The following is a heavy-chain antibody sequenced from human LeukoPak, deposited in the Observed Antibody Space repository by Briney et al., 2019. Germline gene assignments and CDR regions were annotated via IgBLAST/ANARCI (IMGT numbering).Heavy chain of an antibody. CDR3: ARGVYIAAAQYAY. J-gene: IGHJ4*02. V-gene: IGHV4-59*01. Sequence: SETLSLTCTVSGGSISSYYWSWIRRPSGKGLEWIGYIYYSGTTNYNPSLKSRVTISVDTSKNQFSLKLSSVTAADTAVYYCARGVYIAAAQYAYWGQGTLVTVSS. CDR1: GGSISSYY. D-gene: IGHD6-13*01. CDR2: IYYSGTT.